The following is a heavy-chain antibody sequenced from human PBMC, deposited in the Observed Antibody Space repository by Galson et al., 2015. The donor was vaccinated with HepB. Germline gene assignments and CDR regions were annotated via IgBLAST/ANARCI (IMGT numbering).Heavy chain of an antibody. V-gene: IGHV4-4*07. CDR3: ARAASVVVPAAIRAYYYYYMDV. D-gene: IGHD2-2*02. Sequence: SETLSLTCTVSGGSISSYYWSWIRQPAGKGLEWIGRIYTSGSTNYNPSLKSRVTMSVDTSKNQFSLKLSSVTAADTAVYYCARAASVVVPAAIRAYYYYYMDVWGKGTTVTVSS. CDR2: IYTSGST. CDR1: GGSISSYY. J-gene: IGHJ6*03.